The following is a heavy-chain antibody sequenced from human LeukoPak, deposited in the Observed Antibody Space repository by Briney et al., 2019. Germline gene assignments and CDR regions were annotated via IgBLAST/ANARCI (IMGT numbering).Heavy chain of an antibody. Sequence: GASVKVSCKASGYTFTNYVMDWVRQAPGQGLEWMGWINTYTGNPTYAQGFIGRFVFSLDTSVSTAYLQINSLKAEDTAVYYCARSPRRVAVVAAYWHFDLWGRGTLVSVSS. J-gene: IGHJ2*01. D-gene: IGHD6-19*01. CDR2: INTYTGNP. V-gene: IGHV7-4-1*02. CDR1: GYTFTNYV. CDR3: ARSPRRVAVVAAYWHFDL.